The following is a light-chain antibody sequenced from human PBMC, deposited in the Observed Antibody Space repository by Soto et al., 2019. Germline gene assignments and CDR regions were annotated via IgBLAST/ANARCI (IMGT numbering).Light chain of an antibody. CDR1: SSNIGAGYD. V-gene: IGLV1-40*01. CDR3: KSYDSSLSGAV. Sequence: QPVLTQPPSVSGAPGQRVTISCTGSSSNIGAGYDVHWYQQLPGTAPKLLIYGNSNRPSGVPDRFSGSKSGTSASLAITGLQAEDEADYYCKSYDSSLSGAVFGGGTKLTVL. J-gene: IGLJ2*01. CDR2: GNS.